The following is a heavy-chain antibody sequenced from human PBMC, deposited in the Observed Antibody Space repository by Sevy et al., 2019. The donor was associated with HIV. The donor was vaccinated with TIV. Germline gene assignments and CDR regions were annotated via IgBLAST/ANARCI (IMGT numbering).Heavy chain of an antibody. CDR3: YTSIVAAVDY. V-gene: IGHV3-74*01. D-gene: IGHD6-13*01. CDR2: INSDGSTT. J-gene: IGHJ4*02. Sequence: GGSLRLSCAASGFTFSSYWMHWVRQAPGKGLVWVSRINSDGSTTSYADSVKGRFTISRDNAKNTLYLQMNSLRAEDTAVYYCYTSIVAAVDYWGQGTLVTVSS. CDR1: GFTFSSYW.